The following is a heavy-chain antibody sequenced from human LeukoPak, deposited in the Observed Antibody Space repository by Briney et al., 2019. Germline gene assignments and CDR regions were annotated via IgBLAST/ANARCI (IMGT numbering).Heavy chain of an antibody. V-gene: IGHV4-38-2*01. Sequence: PSETLSLTCAVSGSSVSSDYYWGWIRQPPGKGLEWIGVIYHSGNTYYNPSLKSRVTISIDTSKNQFSLKLSSATAADTAVYYCARLKYNSPWWFDPWGQGTLVTVSS. D-gene: IGHD1-14*01. CDR3: ARLKYNSPWWFDP. J-gene: IGHJ5*02. CDR2: IYHSGNT. CDR1: GSSVSSDYY.